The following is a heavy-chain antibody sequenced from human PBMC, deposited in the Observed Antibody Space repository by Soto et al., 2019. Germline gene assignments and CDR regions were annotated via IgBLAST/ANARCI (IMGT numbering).Heavy chain of an antibody. V-gene: IGHV1-18*01. Sequence: QVQLVQSGAEVKKPGASVKVSCKASGYTFTSYGISWVRQAPGQGLEWMGWISAYNGNTNYAQKLQGRVTMTTDTSTSTAYMELKSLRSDDTAVYYCARDDWSIAAAGDYYYYGMDVWGQGTTVNVSS. J-gene: IGHJ6*02. CDR1: GYTFTSYG. CDR3: ARDDWSIAAAGDYYYYGMDV. D-gene: IGHD6-13*01. CDR2: ISAYNGNT.